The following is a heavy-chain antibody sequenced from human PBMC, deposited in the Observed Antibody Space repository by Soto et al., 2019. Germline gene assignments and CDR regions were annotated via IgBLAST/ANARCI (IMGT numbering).Heavy chain of an antibody. CDR1: GYTFTSYG. CDR2: ISAYNGNT. V-gene: IGHV1-18*01. D-gene: IGHD2-15*01. CDR3: ARESRYCSGGSCYFLPGIDY. Sequence: GASVKVSCKASGYTFTSYGISWVRQAPGQGLEWMGWISAYNGNTNYAQKFQGRVTMTADASTSTAYMELRSLRSEDTAVYYCARESRYCSGGSCYFLPGIDYWGQGTLVTVSS. J-gene: IGHJ4*02.